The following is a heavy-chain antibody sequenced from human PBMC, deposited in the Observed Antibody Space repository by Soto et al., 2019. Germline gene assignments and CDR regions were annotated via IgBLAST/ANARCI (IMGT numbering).Heavy chain of an antibody. J-gene: IGHJ3*02. V-gene: IGHV3-23*01. CDR1: GFTFSNYA. CDR3: AKVYYSGTFPGAFDI. Sequence: LRLSCAVSGFTFSNYAIHWVRQAPGKGLEWVSGISAGGSSTFYADSVKGRFTISRDNSMNTLYLHMNSLRAEDTAVYYCAKVYYSGTFPGAFDIWGQGTLVTVSS. D-gene: IGHD1-26*01. CDR2: ISAGGSST.